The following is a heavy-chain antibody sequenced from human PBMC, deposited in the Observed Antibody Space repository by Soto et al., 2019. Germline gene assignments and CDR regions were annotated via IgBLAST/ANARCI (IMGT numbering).Heavy chain of an antibody. CDR3: ARAAGSSWYHDY. CDR1: GFTFSDYY. D-gene: IGHD6-13*01. CDR2: ISSSGSIK. V-gene: IGHV3-11*01. Sequence: QVQLVESGGGLIKPGGSLRLSCAASGFTFSDYYLTWIRQAPGKGLDWVSHISSSGSIKYYADSVKGRFTISRDNGKNSLYLQMNSLRADDTAIYYCARAAGSSWYHDYWGQGILVTVSS. J-gene: IGHJ4*02.